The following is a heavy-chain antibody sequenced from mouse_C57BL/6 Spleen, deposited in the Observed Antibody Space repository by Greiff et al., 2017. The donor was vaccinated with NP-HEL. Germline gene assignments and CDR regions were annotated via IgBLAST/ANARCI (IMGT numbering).Heavy chain of an antibody. V-gene: IGHV1-76*01. D-gene: IGHD2-1*01. CDR1: GYTFTDYY. Sequence: VQRVESGAELVRPGASVKLSCKASGYTFTDYYINWVKQRPGQGLEWIARIYPGSGNTYYNEKFKGKATLTAEKSSSTAYMQLSSLTSEDSAVYFCARGGGNYGNYAMDYWGQGTSVTVSS. CDR3: ARGGGNYGNYAMDY. CDR2: IYPGSGNT. J-gene: IGHJ4*01.